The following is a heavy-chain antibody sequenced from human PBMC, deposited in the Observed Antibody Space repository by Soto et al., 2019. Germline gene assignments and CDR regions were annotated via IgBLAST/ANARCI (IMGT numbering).Heavy chain of an antibody. CDR2: IWYDGSNK. CDR1: GFTFSSYG. CDR3: ARDGYCSGGSCYSVPVFDY. V-gene: IGHV3-33*01. Sequence: QVQLVESGGGVVQPGRSLRLSCAASGFTFSSYGMHWVRQAPGKGLEWVAVIWYDGSNKYYADSVKGRFTISRDNSKNTLYLQMKSLGAEDTAVYYCARDGYCSGGSCYSVPVFDYWGQGTLVTVPS. J-gene: IGHJ4*02. D-gene: IGHD2-15*01.